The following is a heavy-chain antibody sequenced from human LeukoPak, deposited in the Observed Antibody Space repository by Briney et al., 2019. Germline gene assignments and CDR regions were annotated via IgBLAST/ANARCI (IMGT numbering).Heavy chain of an antibody. D-gene: IGHD3-22*01. Sequence: GGSLRLSCAASGFTFSSYSMNWVRQAPGKGLEWVSSISSSSSYIYYADSVKGRFTISRDNAKNSLYLQMNSLRAEDTAVYYCARDLWFDSSGYYYLYYYYYGMDVWGQGTTVTVSS. CDR1: GFTFSSYS. CDR2: ISSSSSYI. J-gene: IGHJ6*02. CDR3: ARDLWFDSSGYYYLYYYYYGMDV. V-gene: IGHV3-21*01.